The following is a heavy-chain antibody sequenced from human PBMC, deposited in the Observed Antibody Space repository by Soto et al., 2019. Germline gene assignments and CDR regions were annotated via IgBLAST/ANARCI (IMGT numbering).Heavy chain of an antibody. CDR2: INQDGSER. CDR1: GFTFSTYW. Sequence: VQLVESGGGLVQPGGSLRLPCAASGFTFSTYWMTWVRQPPGKGLEWVASINQDGSERYYVDSVRGRFTISRDNAKNSLYLQMNSLRAEDTAVYYCVCGGTFFVYWGQGTLVTVSP. J-gene: IGHJ4*02. CDR3: VCGGTFFVY. D-gene: IGHD3-16*01. V-gene: IGHV3-7*01.